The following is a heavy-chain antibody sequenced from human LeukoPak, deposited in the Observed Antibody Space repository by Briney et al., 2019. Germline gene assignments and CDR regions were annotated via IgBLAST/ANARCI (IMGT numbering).Heavy chain of an antibody. CDR1: GGSISSYY. D-gene: IGHD3-22*01. J-gene: IGHJ3*02. Sequence: SETLSLTCTVSGGSISSYYWSWIRQPPGKGLEWIGYIYYSGSTNYNPSLKSRVTISVDTSKNQFSLKVSSLSAADTAVYYCAGSSAFDAFDIWGQGTMVTVSS. CDR3: AGSSAFDAFDI. CDR2: IYYSGST. V-gene: IGHV4-59*08.